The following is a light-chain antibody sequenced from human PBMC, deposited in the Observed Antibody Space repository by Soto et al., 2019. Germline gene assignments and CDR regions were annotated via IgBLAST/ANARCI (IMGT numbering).Light chain of an antibody. CDR2: DAY. CDR1: QTISSW. J-gene: IGKJ5*01. Sequence: DIQMTQSPSTLSASVGDRVTITCRASQTISSWLAWYQQKPGKAPNLLIYDAYTLERGVQSRFSGTGSGTEFTLTIDRLQPDDFATYYCQQYHTSSITFGQGTRLEI. CDR3: QQYHTSSIT. V-gene: IGKV1-5*01.